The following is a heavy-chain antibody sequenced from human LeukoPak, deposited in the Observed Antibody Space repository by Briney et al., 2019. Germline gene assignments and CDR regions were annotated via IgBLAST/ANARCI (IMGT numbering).Heavy chain of an antibody. V-gene: IGHV1-18*01. CDR1: GYTFTSYG. CDR3: ARSSNYYGSGSYYIPFDY. J-gene: IGHJ4*02. Sequence: ASVKVSCKASGYTFTSYGISWVRQAPGQGLEWMGWISPYNGDTDYAQKLQGRVTMTTDTSTSTAYMELSSLRSEDTAVYYCARSSNYYGSGSYYIPFDYWGQGTLVTVSS. D-gene: IGHD3-10*01. CDR2: ISPYNGDT.